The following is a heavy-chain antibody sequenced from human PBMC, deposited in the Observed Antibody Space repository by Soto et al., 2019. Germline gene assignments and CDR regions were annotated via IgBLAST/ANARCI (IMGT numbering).Heavy chain of an antibody. D-gene: IGHD2-15*01. CDR1: GFTFSSYS. J-gene: IGHJ6*02. CDR2: IRSSSSYI. V-gene: IGHV3-21*01. Sequence: EVQLVESGGGLVKPGGSLRLSCAASGFTFSSYSMNWVRQAPGKGLEWVSSIRSSSSYIYYADSVKGRFTISRDNAKNSLYLQMNSLRAEDTAVYYCARRIREMGFWGQGTTVTVCS. CDR3: ARRIREMGF.